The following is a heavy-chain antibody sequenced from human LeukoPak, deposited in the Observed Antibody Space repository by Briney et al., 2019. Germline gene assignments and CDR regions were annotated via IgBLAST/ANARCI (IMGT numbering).Heavy chain of an antibody. CDR1: GGSISTNNYY. CDR2: IYYSGST. D-gene: IGHD6-19*01. J-gene: IGHJ4*02. CDR3: ARLIAVAGTDYTFVDY. V-gene: IGHV4-61*05. Sequence: SETLSLTCTVSGGSISTNNYYWGWIRQPPGKGLEWIGYIYYSGSTNYNPSLKSRVTISVDTSKNQFSLKLSSVTAADTAVYYCARLIAVAGTDYTFVDYWGQGTLVTVSS.